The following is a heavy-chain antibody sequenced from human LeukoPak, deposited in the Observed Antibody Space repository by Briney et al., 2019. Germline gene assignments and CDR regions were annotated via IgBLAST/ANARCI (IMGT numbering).Heavy chain of an antibody. J-gene: IGHJ6*02. V-gene: IGHV4-31*03. Sequence: SQTLSLTCTVSGGSISSGGYYWSWICQHPGKGLEWIGYIYYSGSTYYNPSLKSRVTISVDTSKNQFSLKLSSVTAADTAVYYCARDSRVPYSPDHYYYYGMDVWGQGTTVTVSS. CDR2: IYYSGST. CDR3: ARDSRVPYSPDHYYYYGMDV. D-gene: IGHD6-13*01. CDR1: GGSISSGGYY.